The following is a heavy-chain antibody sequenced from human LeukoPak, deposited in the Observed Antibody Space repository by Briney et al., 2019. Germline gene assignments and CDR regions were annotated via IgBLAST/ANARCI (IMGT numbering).Heavy chain of an antibody. Sequence: GASVKVSCKASGCTFSSYAISWVRQAPGQGLEWMGRIIPILGIANYAQKFQGRVTITADKSTSTAYMELSSLRSEDTAVSNCARATAGTFWFDPWGQGTLVTVSS. CDR2: IIPILGIA. J-gene: IGHJ5*02. D-gene: IGHD6-13*01. CDR3: ARATAGTFWFDP. V-gene: IGHV1-69*04. CDR1: GCTFSSYA.